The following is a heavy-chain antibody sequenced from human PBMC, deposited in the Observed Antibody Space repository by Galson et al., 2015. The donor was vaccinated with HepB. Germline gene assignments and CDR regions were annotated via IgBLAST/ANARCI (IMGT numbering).Heavy chain of an antibody. Sequence: SLRLSCAASEFTVSSNSMNWVRQAPGKGLEWVSLIYRGGSTYYADSVKGRFTISRDNSKNTLYLQMNSLRAEDTAVYFCASQLVRRGFYFDYWGQGTLVTVSS. V-gene: IGHV3-53*01. CDR3: ASQLVRRGFYFDY. J-gene: IGHJ4*02. CDR1: EFTVSSNS. D-gene: IGHD6-13*01. CDR2: IYRGGST.